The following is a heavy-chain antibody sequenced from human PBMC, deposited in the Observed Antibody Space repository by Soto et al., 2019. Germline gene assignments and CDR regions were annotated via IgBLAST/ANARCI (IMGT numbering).Heavy chain of an antibody. CDR1: GGSVNGYY. CDR2: INHTGGT. Sequence: ETLSLTCAVYGGSVNGYYWNWIRQPPGKGLEWIGEINHTGGTPYNPSLKSRVTMSVDTSKNQFSLRLSSVTAADTAIYYCATRITVFGLLIPPFDPWGQGTQVTVSS. J-gene: IGHJ5*02. CDR3: ATRITVFGLLIPPFDP. D-gene: IGHD3-3*01. V-gene: IGHV4-34*01.